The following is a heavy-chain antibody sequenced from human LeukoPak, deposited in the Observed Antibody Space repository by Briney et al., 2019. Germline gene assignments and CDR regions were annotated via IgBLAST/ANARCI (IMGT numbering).Heavy chain of an antibody. CDR1: GFTFSSYG. CDR3: ARRAGAYTHPYDY. Sequence: GGSLRLSCAASGFTFSSYGMSWVRQAPGKGLEWVSAISGSGGSTYYADSVKGRFTISRDNSKNTLYLQMNSLRAEDTAVYYCARRAGAYTHPYDYWGQGTLVTVSS. D-gene: IGHD3-16*01. V-gene: IGHV3-23*01. CDR2: ISGSGGST. J-gene: IGHJ4*02.